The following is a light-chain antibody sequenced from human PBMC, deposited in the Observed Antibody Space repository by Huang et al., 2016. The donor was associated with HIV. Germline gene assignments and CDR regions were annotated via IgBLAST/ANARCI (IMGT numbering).Light chain of an antibody. J-gene: IGKJ1*01. CDR3: QQYGSSLA. CDR2: GAS. CDR1: QSVFNNNY. Sequence: EIVLTQSPGILSLSPGESATLSCRASQSVFNNNYLAWYRQKPGQAPMLLIFGASSTATRISDRFRSSGCGTDVTLAVSRLEPEDFAVYYCQQYGSSLAFGPGTKVEI. V-gene: IGKV3-20*01.